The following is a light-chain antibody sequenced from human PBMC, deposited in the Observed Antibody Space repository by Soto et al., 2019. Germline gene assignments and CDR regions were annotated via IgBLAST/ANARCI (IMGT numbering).Light chain of an antibody. CDR3: QQYNNGPPWT. CDR2: GAS. CDR1: QSVSSY. Sequence: EIVMTQSPATLSVSPGERATLSCRASQSVSSYFAWYQQKPGQAPRLLVYGASTRATGIPGRFSGSGSGTEFTLTISSLQSEDFAVYYCQQYNNGPPWTFGQGTKVEIK. J-gene: IGKJ1*01. V-gene: IGKV3-15*01.